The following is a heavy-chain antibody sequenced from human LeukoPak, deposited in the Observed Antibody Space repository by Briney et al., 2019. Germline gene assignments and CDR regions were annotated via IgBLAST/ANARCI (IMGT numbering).Heavy chain of an antibody. D-gene: IGHD7-27*01. V-gene: IGHV3-7*03. CDR1: GFTLSNYW. Sequence: GGSLRLSCAASGFTLSNYWMSWLRQAPGKGLEWVANIKQDGSEKYYGDSVKGRFTISRDDSKNTLYLQMNSLRAEDTAVYYCAKDGGLWVSAHWGDSWGRGTLVTVSS. CDR2: IKQDGSEK. CDR3: AKDGGLWVSAHWGDS. J-gene: IGHJ4*02.